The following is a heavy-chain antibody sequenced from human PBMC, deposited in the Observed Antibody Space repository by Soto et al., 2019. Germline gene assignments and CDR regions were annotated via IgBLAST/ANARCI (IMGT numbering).Heavy chain of an antibody. J-gene: IGHJ4*02. D-gene: IGHD1-7*01. CDR2: IYRTGST. Sequence: SETLSLTGAVSGGSFTSNNWWTWVRQPPGQGLEWIGEIYRTGSTNYNPSLKSRVTISLDKSENQFSLKVTPLTAADTAVYYCASRDPGTSVDYWGQGTLVTVSS. CDR3: ASRDPGTSVDY. V-gene: IGHV4-4*02. CDR1: GGSFTSNNW.